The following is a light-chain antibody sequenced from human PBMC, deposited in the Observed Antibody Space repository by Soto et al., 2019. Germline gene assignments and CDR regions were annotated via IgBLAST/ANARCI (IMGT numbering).Light chain of an antibody. Sequence: EIVLTQSSGTLSLSPGERATLSCRASQSVSSNYLAWYQQKPGQAPRLLIYGASGRATGIPDRFSGSGSGTDFTLTISRLEPEDNAVYYCQQYGSSLPYTFGQGTKLEIK. V-gene: IGKV3-20*01. CDR3: QQYGSSLPYT. CDR1: QSVSSNY. CDR2: GAS. J-gene: IGKJ2*01.